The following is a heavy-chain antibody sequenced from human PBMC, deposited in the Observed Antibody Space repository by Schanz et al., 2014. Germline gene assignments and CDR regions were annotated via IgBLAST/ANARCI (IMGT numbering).Heavy chain of an antibody. CDR3: VRVSFADPRLYRGMDRDIDY. J-gene: IGHJ4*02. CDR2: IYIGGNT. V-gene: IGHV3-66*01. CDR1: GFSVGNKY. Sequence: EVQLLESGGGLVQPGGSLRLSCAASGFSVGNKYMNWVRQAPGKGLEWVSFIYIGGNTYYADSVKGRFTISRDNSKNTVYIQMNNLRAEDTAVYYCVRVSFADPRLYRGMDRDIDYWGQGTLVTVSS. D-gene: IGHD5-18*01.